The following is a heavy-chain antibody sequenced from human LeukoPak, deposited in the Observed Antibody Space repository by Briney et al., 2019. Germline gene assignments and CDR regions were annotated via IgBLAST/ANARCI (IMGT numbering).Heavy chain of an antibody. CDR3: ARVARRSRWYANHYGMDV. Sequence: ASVKVSCKASGYTFTSYYMHWVRQAPGQGLEWRGIINPSGGSTSYAQKFQGRVTMTRDTSTSTVYMELSSLRSEDTAVYYCARVARRSRWYANHYGMDVWGQGTTVTVSS. V-gene: IGHV1-46*01. J-gene: IGHJ6*02. CDR2: INPSGGST. D-gene: IGHD6-19*01. CDR1: GYTFTSYY.